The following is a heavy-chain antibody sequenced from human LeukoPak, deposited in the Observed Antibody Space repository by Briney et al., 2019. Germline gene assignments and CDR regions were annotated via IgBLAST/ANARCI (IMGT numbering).Heavy chain of an antibody. CDR2: INPNSGGT. CDR3: ARGFEYGWFDY. J-gene: IGHJ4*02. D-gene: IGHD4-17*01. V-gene: IGHV1-2*02. Sequence: ASVKVSCKASGYTFSGYNIHWVRQAPGQGLEWMGWINPNSGGTNYAQKFQGRVAMTRDTSISTAYMELSSLRSDDTAVYYCARGFEYGWFDYWGQGTLVTVSS. CDR1: GYTFSGYN.